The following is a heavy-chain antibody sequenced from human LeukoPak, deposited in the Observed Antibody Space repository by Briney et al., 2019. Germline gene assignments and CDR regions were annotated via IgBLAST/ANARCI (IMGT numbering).Heavy chain of an antibody. CDR2: IYYSGST. CDR1: GGSISSSSYY. Sequence: PSETQSLTCTVSGGSISSSSYYWGWIRQPPGKGLEWIESIYYSGSTYYNPSLKSRVTISVDTSKNQFSLKLSSVTAADTAVYYCARHNTGSENLDYWGQGTLVTVSS. D-gene: IGHD3-10*01. J-gene: IGHJ4*02. CDR3: ARHNTGSENLDY. V-gene: IGHV4-39*01.